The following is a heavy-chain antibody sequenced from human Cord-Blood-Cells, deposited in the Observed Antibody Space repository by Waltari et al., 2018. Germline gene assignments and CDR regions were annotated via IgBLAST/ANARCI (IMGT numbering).Heavy chain of an antibody. CDR2: INHSGST. CDR1: GGSFSGYY. V-gene: IGHV4-34*01. CDR3: ARFSMRGSGSYYSFDY. Sequence: QVQLQQWGAGLLKPSETLSLTCAVYGGSFSGYYWSWIRQPPGKGLEWIGEINHSGSTNYNQSLKSRVTISVDTSKNQFSLKLSSVTAADTAVYYCARFSMRGSGSYYSFDYWGQGTLVTVSS. D-gene: IGHD3-10*01. J-gene: IGHJ4*02.